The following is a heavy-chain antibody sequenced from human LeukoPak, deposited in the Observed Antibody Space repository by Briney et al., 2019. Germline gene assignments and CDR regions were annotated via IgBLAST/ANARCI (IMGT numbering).Heavy chain of an antibody. J-gene: IGHJ4*02. CDR2: INHSGST. D-gene: IGHD6-13*01. CDR3: AIHSRRGDY. V-gene: IGHV4-34*01. Sequence: SETLSLTCAVYGGSFSGYYWSWIRQPPGKGLEWIGEINHSGSTNYNPSLRSRVTISVDTSKNQFSLKLSSVTAADTAVYYCAIHSRRGDYWGQGTLVTVSS. CDR1: GGSFSGYY.